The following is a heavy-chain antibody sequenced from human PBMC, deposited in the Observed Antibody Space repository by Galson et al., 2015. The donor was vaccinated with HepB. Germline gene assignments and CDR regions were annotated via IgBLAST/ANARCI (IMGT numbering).Heavy chain of an antibody. Sequence: SVKVSCKASGYTFTSYDINWVRQATGQGLEWMGWMSPNSGGTDYAQKFQGRVTMTRNTSISTAYMELSSLRSEDTAVYYCARGSGSFPNWFDPWGQGTLVTVSS. CDR1: GYTFTSYD. CDR2: MSPNSGGT. CDR3: ARGSGSFPNWFDP. D-gene: IGHD3-10*01. J-gene: IGHJ5*02. V-gene: IGHV1-8*01.